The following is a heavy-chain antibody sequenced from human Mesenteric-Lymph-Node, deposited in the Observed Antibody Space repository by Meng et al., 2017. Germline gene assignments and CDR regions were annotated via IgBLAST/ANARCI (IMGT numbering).Heavy chain of an antibody. V-gene: IGHV4-31*01. CDR2: IYYSGST. CDR3: ARVGSIAAAGTLLWFDP. Sequence: GPGLHTPCQPLALTCLVSEGSIRRWAYDLSWNRQHPGKGLEWIGYIYYSGSTYYNPSLKSQVTISVDTSKNQFSLKLSSVTAADTAVYYCARVGSIAAAGTLLWFDPWGQGTLVTVSS. J-gene: IGHJ5*02. CDR1: EGSIRRWAYD. D-gene: IGHD6-13*01.